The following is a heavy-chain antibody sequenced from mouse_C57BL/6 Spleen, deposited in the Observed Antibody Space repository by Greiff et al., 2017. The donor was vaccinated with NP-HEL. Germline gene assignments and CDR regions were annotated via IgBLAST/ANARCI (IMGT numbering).Heavy chain of an antibody. CDR2: IDPSDSYT. Sequence: VQLQQPGAELVKPGASVKLSCKASGYTFTSYWMQWVKQRPGQGLEWIGEIDPSDSYTNYNQKFKGKATLTVDTSSSTAYMQLSSLTSEDSAVYYCARRLRGGYAMDYWGQGTSVTVSS. J-gene: IGHJ4*01. CDR3: ARRLRGGYAMDY. V-gene: IGHV1-50*01. CDR1: GYTFTSYW. D-gene: IGHD2-4*01.